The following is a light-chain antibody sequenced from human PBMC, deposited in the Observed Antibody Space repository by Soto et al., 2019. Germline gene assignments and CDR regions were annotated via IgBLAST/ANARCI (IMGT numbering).Light chain of an antibody. V-gene: IGLV9-49*03. J-gene: IGLJ2*01. CDR1: SDYSNYK. CDR2: VGTGGIVG. CDR3: GADHGSGSNFVVV. Sequence: QLVLTQPPSASASLRASVTLTCTLTSDYSNYKVDWYQQRPGKGPRFVMRVGTGGIVGSKGAGIPDRFSGMGSGLNRYLTIENTQEEDESDYYCGADHGSGSNFVVVFGGGTKLTVL.